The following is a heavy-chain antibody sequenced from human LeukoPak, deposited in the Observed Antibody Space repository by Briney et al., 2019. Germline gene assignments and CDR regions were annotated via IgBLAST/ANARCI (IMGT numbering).Heavy chain of an antibody. CDR1: GGSISSSINY. Sequence: SETLSLTCTVSGGSISSSINYWAWIRQPPGKGLEWIATTKYGASTFYNPSLRSRVTISVDTSKNQFSLKVNSVTAADTAVYYCARLGYGNGRVNWFDPWGQGNLVTVSS. D-gene: IGHD5-18*01. CDR3: ARLGYGNGRVNWFDP. V-gene: IGHV4-39*01. J-gene: IGHJ5*02. CDR2: TKYGAST.